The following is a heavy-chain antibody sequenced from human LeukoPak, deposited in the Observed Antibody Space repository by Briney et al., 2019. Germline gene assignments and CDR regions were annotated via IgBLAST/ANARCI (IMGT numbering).Heavy chain of an antibody. V-gene: IGHV3-21*04. Sequence: KPGGSLRLSCAASGFTFSRYSMNWVRQVPGKGLEWVSSISSSSSYIYYADSVKGRFTISRDNAKNSLYLQMNSLRAEDTAVYYCARDWLIAVAGDGFVDYWGQGTLVTVSS. CDR3: ARDWLIAVAGDGFVDY. J-gene: IGHJ4*02. D-gene: IGHD6-19*01. CDR2: ISSSSSYI. CDR1: GFTFSRYS.